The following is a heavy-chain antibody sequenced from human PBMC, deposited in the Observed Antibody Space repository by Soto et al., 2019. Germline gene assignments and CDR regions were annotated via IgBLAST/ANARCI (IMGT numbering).Heavy chain of an antibody. CDR3: ARELHGGSYGMDV. CDR1: GFTFSNYD. J-gene: IGHJ6*02. CDR2: ITTAGDT. V-gene: IGHV3-13*01. Sequence: EVQLVESGGGLVQPGGSLRLSCAASGFTFSNYDMHWVRQVTGKGLEWVSGITTAGDTSYPGSVKGRFTISREKAKNSLYLQMNSLSAGDTAVYYCARELHGGSYGMDVWGQGTTVTVSS.